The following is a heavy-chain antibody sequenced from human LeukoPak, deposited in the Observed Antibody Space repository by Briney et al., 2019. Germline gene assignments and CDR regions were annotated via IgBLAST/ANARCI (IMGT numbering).Heavy chain of an antibody. CDR1: GYTFTSYG. D-gene: IGHD6-6*01. J-gene: IGHJ4*02. V-gene: IGHV1-18*01. CDR2: ISAYNGNT. CDR3: AHNAEYSSSSGLDY. Sequence: ASVKVSCKASGYTFTSYGISWVRQAPGQGLEWMGWISAYNGNTNYAQKLRGRVTMTTDTSTSTAYMELRSLRSDDTAVYYCAHNAEYSSSSGLDYWGQGTLVTVSS.